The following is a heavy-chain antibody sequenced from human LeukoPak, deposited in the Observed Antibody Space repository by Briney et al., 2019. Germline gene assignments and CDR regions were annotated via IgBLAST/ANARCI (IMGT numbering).Heavy chain of an antibody. CDR1: GFTFSSYS. Sequence: GGSLRLSCAASGFTFSSYSMKWIRQAPGKGLEWVSSISSSSSYIYYADSVKGRFTISRDNAKNSLYLQMNSLRAEDTAVYYCARDLYDILTGSDYYYGMDVWGQGTTVTVSS. J-gene: IGHJ6*02. V-gene: IGHV3-21*01. CDR2: ISSSSSYI. D-gene: IGHD3-9*01. CDR3: ARDLYDILTGSDYYYGMDV.